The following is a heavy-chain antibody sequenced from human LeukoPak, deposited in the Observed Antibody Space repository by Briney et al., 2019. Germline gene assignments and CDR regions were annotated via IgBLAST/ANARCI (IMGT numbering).Heavy chain of an antibody. CDR2: IYYSANT. CDR1: GGSISSYY. CDR3: AKVVVVAAVNWFDP. D-gene: IGHD2-15*01. J-gene: IGHJ5*02. Sequence: PSETLSLTCTVSGGSISSYYWSWIRQPPGKGLEWIGYIYYSANTNYNPSLKSRVTISLDTSKNQLSLKLSSVTAADTAVYYCAKVVVVAAVNWFDPWGQGTLVTVSS. V-gene: IGHV4-59*08.